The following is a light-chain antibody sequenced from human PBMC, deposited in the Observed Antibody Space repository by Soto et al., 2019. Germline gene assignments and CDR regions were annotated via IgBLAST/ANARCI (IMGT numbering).Light chain of an antibody. CDR1: HSVTTN. CDR2: GAS. CDR3: QQYNNWPPLT. J-gene: IGKJ4*01. Sequence: EIVMTQPPATLSSSPGERATLSCMASHSVTTNLAWYQQKRGQAPRLLVYGASTRATGIAASFSGSGSGTEFTLTVSSLQTEDVAVYYCQQYNNWPPLTFGGGTKLEIK. V-gene: IGKV3-15*01.